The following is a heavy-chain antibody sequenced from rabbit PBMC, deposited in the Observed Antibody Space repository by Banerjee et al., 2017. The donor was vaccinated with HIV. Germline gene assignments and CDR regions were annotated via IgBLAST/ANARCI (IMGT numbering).Heavy chain of an antibody. CDR3: ARDTYGDGGDAYAL. Sequence: QSLEESGGDLVKPGGSLKLFCKASGFDFSSYGVSWVRQAPGKGLEWIGYIDPVFGNTVYASWVNGRFTISKTSSTTVTLQMTSLTAADTATYFCARDTYGDGGDAYALWGPGTLVTVS. D-gene: IGHD6-1*01. J-gene: IGHJ6*01. V-gene: IGHV1S40*01. CDR1: GFDFSSYG. CDR2: IDPVFGNT.